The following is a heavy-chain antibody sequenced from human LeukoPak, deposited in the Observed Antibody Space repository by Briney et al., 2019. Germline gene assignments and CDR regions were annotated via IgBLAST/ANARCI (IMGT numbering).Heavy chain of an antibody. J-gene: IGHJ5*02. V-gene: IGHV4-31*03. CDR2: IYYSGST. Sequence: SETLSLTCTVSGGSISSGGYYWSWIRQHPGKGLEWIGYIYYSGSTYYNPSLKSRVTISVDTSKNQFSLKLSSVTAADTAVYYCARTMVRGVTNRPNWFDPWGQGTLVTVSS. D-gene: IGHD3-10*01. CDR1: GGSISSGGYY. CDR3: ARTMVRGVTNRPNWFDP.